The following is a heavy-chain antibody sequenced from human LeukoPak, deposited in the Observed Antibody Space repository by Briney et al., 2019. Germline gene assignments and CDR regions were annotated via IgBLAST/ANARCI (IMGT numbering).Heavy chain of an antibody. D-gene: IGHD1-26*01. Sequence: GGSLRRSCAASGFTFTSYAMTWVRQAPGKGLEWVSSITGSGDTTYYADSVKGRFTISRDNSKNTLFLQMNSLRAEDTAVYHCARDGGSYLQPTDYWGQGTLVTVSS. CDR1: GFTFTSYA. CDR2: ITGSGDTT. CDR3: ARDGGSYLQPTDY. J-gene: IGHJ4*02. V-gene: IGHV3-23*01.